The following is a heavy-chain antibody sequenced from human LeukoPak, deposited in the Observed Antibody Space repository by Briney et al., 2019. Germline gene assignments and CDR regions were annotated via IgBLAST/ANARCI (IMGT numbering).Heavy chain of an antibody. V-gene: IGHV3-23*01. CDR3: ATTRYYYDSSGYSNFDY. J-gene: IGHJ4*02. D-gene: IGHD3-22*01. CDR2: ISLSGGST. Sequence: GGSLRLSCAASGFTFSSYAMNWIRQAPGKGLEWVSAISLSGGSTYYADSVKGRFTISRDNSKSTLYLQMNSLRAEDTAVYYCATTRYYYDSSGYSNFDYWGQGTLVTVSS. CDR1: GFTFSSYA.